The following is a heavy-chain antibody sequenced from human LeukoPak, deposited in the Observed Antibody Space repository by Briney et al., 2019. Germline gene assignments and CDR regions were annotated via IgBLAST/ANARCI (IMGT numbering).Heavy chain of an antibody. CDR2: IHNSGST. CDR1: GGSISSYY. V-gene: IGHV4-59*06. D-gene: IGHD3-10*01. CDR3: ARVDGSGSKRWFDP. Sequence: PSETLSLTCTVSGGSISSYYWSWIPQHPGQGLEWIGYIHNSGSTYYNPSLQSRAIISLDTSKSQFSLQLNSVTAADTAVYYCARVDGSGSKRWFDPWGQGVPVTVSS. J-gene: IGHJ5*02.